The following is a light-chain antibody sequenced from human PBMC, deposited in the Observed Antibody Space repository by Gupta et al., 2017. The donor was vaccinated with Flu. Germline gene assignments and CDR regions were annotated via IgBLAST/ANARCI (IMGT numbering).Light chain of an antibody. J-gene: IGLJ3*02. CDR2: DES. CDR3: EAWDTSRNDQV. CDR1: EMGSKL. V-gene: IGLV3-21*02. Sequence: TASVTGGAGEMGSKLVAGNQQKQDQAPGLVINDESDRPEGIPEGFSGSNWGTTATLAISGVEAGDEADFYCEAWDTSRNDQVFGGGTKLTVL.